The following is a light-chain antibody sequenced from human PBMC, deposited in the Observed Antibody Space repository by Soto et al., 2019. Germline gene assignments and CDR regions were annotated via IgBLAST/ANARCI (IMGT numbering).Light chain of an antibody. V-gene: IGKV3-11*01. CDR2: DAS. J-gene: IGKJ2*01. Sequence: EIVLTQSPATLSLSPGERATLSCRASQSVSSYLAWYQQKPGQPPRLLIYDASNKATGIPARFSGSGSGTDFTLTISSLVPEDFAVYYCQQRSNWPGTFGQGTKLEIK. CDR3: QQRSNWPGT. CDR1: QSVSSY.